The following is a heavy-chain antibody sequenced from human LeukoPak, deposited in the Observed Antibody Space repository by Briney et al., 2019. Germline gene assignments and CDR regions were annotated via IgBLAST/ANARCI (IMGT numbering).Heavy chain of an antibody. CDR2: INPSGGST. D-gene: IGHD3-22*01. CDR1: GYSFSTHW. CDR3: ARDLHATDSSGFYYYYMDV. J-gene: IGHJ6*03. V-gene: IGHV1-46*01. Sequence: ASVKVSCKASGYSFSTHWMHWVRQAPGQGLEWMGIINPSGGSTSYAQKFQGRVTMTRDMSTSTVYMELSSLRSEDTAVYYCARDLHATDSSGFYYYYMDVWGKGTTVTVSS.